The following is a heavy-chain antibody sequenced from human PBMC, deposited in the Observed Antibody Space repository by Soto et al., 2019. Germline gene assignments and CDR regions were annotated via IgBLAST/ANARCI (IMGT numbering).Heavy chain of an antibody. CDR2: IGGRGGTT. V-gene: IGHV3-23*01. CDR1: GFSFSAYA. J-gene: IGHJ6*02. CDR3: ANLPYDLAPFEYHYYDMDV. Sequence: GGSLRLSCAASGFSFSAYAMSWVRQAPGKGLEWVSAIGGRGGTTYYADSVKGRFTISRDNSKNTVYRKLKGLRADDTAVYYWANLPYDLAPFEYHYYDMDVWGQGTTVTVSS. D-gene: IGHD3-3*01.